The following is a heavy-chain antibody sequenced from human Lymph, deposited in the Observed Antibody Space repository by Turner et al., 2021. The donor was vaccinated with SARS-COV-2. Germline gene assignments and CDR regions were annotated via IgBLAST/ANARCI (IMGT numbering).Heavy chain of an antibody. V-gene: IGHV3-33*01. CDR2: IWYDGSNK. Sequence: QVQLVESGGGVVQPGRSLRLSCAAPGFTFSSYGMHWVRQAPGKGLEWVAFIWYDGSNKYYADSVKGRFTISRDNSKNTLYLQMNSLRAEDTAVYYCARGSAGGDVWGQGTTVTVSS. CDR3: ARGSAGGDV. CDR1: GFTFSSYG. J-gene: IGHJ6*02. D-gene: IGHD6-13*01.